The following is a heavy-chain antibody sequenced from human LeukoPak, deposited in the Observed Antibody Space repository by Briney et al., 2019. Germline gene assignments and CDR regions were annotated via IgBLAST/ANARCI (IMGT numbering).Heavy chain of an antibody. CDR2: ISSSSSYI. CDR3: ARVLDRGITGTHAFDI. CDR1: GFTFSSYS. J-gene: IGHJ3*02. V-gene: IGHV3-21*01. Sequence: GGSLRLSCAASGFTFSSYSMNWVRQAPGKGLEWVSSISSSSSYIYYADSVKGRFTISRDNAKNSLYLQMNSLRAEDTAVYYCARVLDRGITGTHAFDIWGQGTMVTVSS. D-gene: IGHD1-7*01.